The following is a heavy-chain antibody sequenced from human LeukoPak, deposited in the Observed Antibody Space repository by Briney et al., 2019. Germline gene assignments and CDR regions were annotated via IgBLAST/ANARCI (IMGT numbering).Heavy chain of an antibody. CDR2: IYYSGST. D-gene: IGHD1-26*01. CDR3: ARDQGEGPFDY. J-gene: IGHJ4*02. V-gene: IGHV4-39*02. Sequence: PSETLSLTCTVSGGSISSSSYYWGWIRQPPGKGLEWIGSIYYSGSTYYNPSLKSRVTISVDTSKNQFSLKLSSVTAADTAVYYCARDQGEGPFDYWGQGTLVTVSS. CDR1: GGSISSSSYY.